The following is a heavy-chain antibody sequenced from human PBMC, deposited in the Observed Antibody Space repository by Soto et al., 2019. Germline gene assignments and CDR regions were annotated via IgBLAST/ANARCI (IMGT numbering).Heavy chain of an antibody. CDR3: ARVTSMVRGVIDNGFDP. Sequence: QVPLVQSGAEVKKPGSSVTVSCKASGGTFSSYAIHWVRQAPGQGLEWMGGIIPMFGPAKYAQKFQGRVTNTADESTTTVYMEPTSLTSQDPAVYYCARVTSMVRGVIDNGFDPWGHGTLVTVSS. CDR2: IIPMFGPA. D-gene: IGHD3-10*01. V-gene: IGHV1-69*01. CDR1: GGTFSSYA. J-gene: IGHJ5*02.